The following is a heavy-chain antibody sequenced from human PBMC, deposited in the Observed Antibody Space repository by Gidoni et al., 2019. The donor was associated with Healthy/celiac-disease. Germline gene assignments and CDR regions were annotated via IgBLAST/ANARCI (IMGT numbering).Heavy chain of an antibody. CDR3: AKGVGGYDYAKDY. D-gene: IGHD5-12*01. V-gene: IGHV3-23*01. CDR1: GFTFSSYA. CDR2: ISASGGST. J-gene: IGHJ4*02. Sequence: EVQLLESGGGLVQPGGSLRLSCAASGFTFSSYAMSWVRQAPGEGLEWVSSISASGGSTYYADSVKGRFTISRDNSKNTLYLQMNSLRAEDTAVYYCAKGVGGYDYAKDYWGQGTLVTVSS.